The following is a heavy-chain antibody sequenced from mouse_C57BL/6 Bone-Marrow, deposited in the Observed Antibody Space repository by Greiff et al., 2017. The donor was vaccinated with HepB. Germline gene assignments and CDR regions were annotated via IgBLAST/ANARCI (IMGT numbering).Heavy chain of an antibody. CDR1: GYTFTDYY. Sequence: EVQLQQSGPELVKPGASVKISCKASGYTFTDYYMNWVKQSHGKSLEWIGDINPNNGGTSYNQKFKGKATLTVDKSSSTAYMELRSLTSEDSAVYYCARGGWLRRDWYFDVWGTGTTVTVSS. V-gene: IGHV1-26*01. CDR2: INPNNGGT. CDR3: ARGGWLRRDWYFDV. D-gene: IGHD2-2*01. J-gene: IGHJ1*03.